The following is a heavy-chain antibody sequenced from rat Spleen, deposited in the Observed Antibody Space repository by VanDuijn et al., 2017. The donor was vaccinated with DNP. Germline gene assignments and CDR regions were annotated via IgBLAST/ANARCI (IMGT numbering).Heavy chain of an antibody. Sequence: EVQLVESGGGLVQPGRSLKLSCAASGFTFSDHNMAWVRQAPKKGLEWVATISFDGRSTFYRDSVRGRVTISRENAKSVLFLEMGSLRSEDTATYYCARHDYDRPNDFYGMDVWGQGTSVIVSS. V-gene: IGHV5-7*01. CDR1: GFTFSDHN. J-gene: IGHJ4*01. D-gene: IGHD1-12*01. CDR3: ARHDYDRPNDFYGMDV. CDR2: ISFDGRST.